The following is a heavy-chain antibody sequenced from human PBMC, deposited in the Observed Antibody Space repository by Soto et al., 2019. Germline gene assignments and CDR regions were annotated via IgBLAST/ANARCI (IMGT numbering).Heavy chain of an antibody. CDR1: GYTFTSYY. CDR2: INPSGGST. D-gene: IGHD3-3*01. Sequence: AASVKVSCKASGYTFTSYYMHWVRQAPGQGLEWMGIINPSGGSTSYAQKFQGRVTMTRDTSTSTVYMELSSLRSEDTAVYYCARDLGVLRFLEWLQRRDYYGMDVWGQGTTVTVS. V-gene: IGHV1-46*01. CDR3: ARDLGVLRFLEWLQRRDYYGMDV. J-gene: IGHJ6*02.